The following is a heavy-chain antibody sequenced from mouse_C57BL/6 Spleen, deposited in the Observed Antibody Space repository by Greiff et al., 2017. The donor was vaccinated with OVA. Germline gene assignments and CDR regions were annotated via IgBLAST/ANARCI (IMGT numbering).Heavy chain of an antibody. D-gene: IGHD2-1*01. CDR2: IHPSNVGT. V-gene: IGHV1-53*01. Sequence: QVQLQQPGTELVKPGASVQLSCKASGYTFTSYWMHWVKQRPGQGLEWIGNIHPSNVGTNSNEKFHSKATLTVHKSSSPASLQLRHLTSDDSAVLYCARVDGNYVLDYWGQGTTLTVSS. CDR1: GYTFTSYW. J-gene: IGHJ2*01. CDR3: ARVDGNYVLDY.